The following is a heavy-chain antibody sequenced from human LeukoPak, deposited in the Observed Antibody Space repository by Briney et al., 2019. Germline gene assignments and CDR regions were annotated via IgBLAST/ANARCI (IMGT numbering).Heavy chain of an antibody. J-gene: IGHJ4*01. CDR2: INHSGST. V-gene: IGHV4-34*01. CDR1: GGSFSGYY. D-gene: IGHD6-19*01. CDR3: ARGLRGGWYGI. Sequence: SETLSLTCAVHGGSFSGYYWSWIRQPPGKGLEWIGEINHSGSTNYNPSLKSRVTISVDTSKNQFSLKLSSVTAADTAVYYCARGLRGGWYGIWGQGTLVTVSS.